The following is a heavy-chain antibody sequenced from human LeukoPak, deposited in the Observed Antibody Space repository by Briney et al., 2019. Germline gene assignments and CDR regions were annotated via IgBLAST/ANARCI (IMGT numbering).Heavy chain of an antibody. CDR2: IKDGGTTT. D-gene: IGHD5-24*01. CDR1: GFTFSGYW. J-gene: IGHJ4*02. CDR3: TTIRPGY. Sequence: PGGSLTLSCAPSGFTFSGYWIHCVRLVPGKGLVWVSRIKDGGTTTDYADSVKGRFTISRDDAKNTLYLQMNSLRAEDTAVYYCTTIRPGYWGRGTLVTVSS. V-gene: IGHV3-74*01.